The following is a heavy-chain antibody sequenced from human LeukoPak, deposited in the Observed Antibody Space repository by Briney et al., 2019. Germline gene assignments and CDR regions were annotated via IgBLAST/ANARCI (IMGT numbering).Heavy chain of an antibody. CDR1: GYTLTELS. CDR2: FDPEDGET. CDR3: ATVSPPSGSYYYYYGMDV. J-gene: IGHJ6*02. Sequence: ASVKVSCKVSGYTLTELSMHWVRQAPGKGLEWMGGFDPEDGETIYAQKFQGRVTMTEDTSTDTAYMELSSLRSEDTAVYYCATVSPPSGSYYYYYGMDVWGQGTTVTVSS. V-gene: IGHV1-24*01. D-gene: IGHD1-26*01.